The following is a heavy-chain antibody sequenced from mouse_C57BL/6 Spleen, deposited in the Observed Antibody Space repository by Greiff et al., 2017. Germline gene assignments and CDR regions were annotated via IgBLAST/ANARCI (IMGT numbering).Heavy chain of an antibody. CDR2: IYPGDGDT. J-gene: IGHJ3*01. D-gene: IGHD2-2*01. Sequence: QVQLQQSGPELVKPGASVKISCKASGYAFSSSWMNWVKQRPGKGLEWIGRIYPGDGDTNYNGKFKGKATLTADKSSSTAYMQLSSLTSEDSAVYFCAMVTDAYWGQGTLVTVSA. CDR3: AMVTDAY. V-gene: IGHV1-82*01. CDR1: GYAFSSSW.